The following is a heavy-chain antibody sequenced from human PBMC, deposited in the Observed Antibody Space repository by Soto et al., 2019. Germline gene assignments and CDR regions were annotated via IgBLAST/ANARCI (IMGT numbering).Heavy chain of an antibody. Sequence: SETLSLTCTVSGGSISSYYWSWIRQPPGKGLEWIGYIYYTGSTNCNPSLKSRVTISVDTSKNQFSLRLSSVTAADTAVYYCGSPPFLTGYYWYCDNWGRGPLVTVSS. V-gene: IGHV4-59*08. CDR1: GGSISSYY. CDR2: IYYTGST. CDR3: GSPPFLTGYYWYCDN. J-gene: IGHJ4*02. D-gene: IGHD3-9*01.